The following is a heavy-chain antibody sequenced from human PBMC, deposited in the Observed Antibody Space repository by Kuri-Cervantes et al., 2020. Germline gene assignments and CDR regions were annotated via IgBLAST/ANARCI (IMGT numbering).Heavy chain of an antibody. Sequence: GESLKISCAASGFTFSNYWMHWVRQAPGKGLEWVAFISYDGTNQYYVDSVKGRFTISRDNSKNTVYLQMDSLRADDTAVYYCAKREQAAYGGFDYWGQGTLVTVSS. CDR3: AKREQAAYGGFDY. CDR1: GFTFSNYW. J-gene: IGHJ4*02. D-gene: IGHD4-23*01. V-gene: IGHV3-30*18. CDR2: ISYDGTNQ.